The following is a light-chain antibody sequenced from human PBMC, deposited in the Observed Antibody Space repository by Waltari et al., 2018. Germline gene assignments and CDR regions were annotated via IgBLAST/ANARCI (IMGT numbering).Light chain of an antibody. Sequence: DIMLTQSPGTLSLSPGDRATLSCRAVQSISRFLAWYQQKPGQAPRLLIYDASSRATGIPDRFSGSGSGTDFSLTISRLEPEDIAVYYCQKYGSLPATFGQGTKVEIK. CDR3: QKYGSLPAT. CDR1: QSISRF. CDR2: DAS. V-gene: IGKV3-20*01. J-gene: IGKJ1*01.